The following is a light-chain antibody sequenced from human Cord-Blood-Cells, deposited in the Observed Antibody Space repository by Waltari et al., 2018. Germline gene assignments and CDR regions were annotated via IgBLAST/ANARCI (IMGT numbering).Light chain of an antibody. Sequence: QSALTQPASVSGSPGQWLTISCTGTSSDVGRSNLVSWYQQHPRKAPKLVICARNKRPSGVWNRFSGSKSGNTASLTISGRQGEDEAVYYCCSKAGSRTQVVFGGWTKLTVL. CDR2: ARN. J-gene: IGLJ2*01. V-gene: IGLV2-23*01. CDR3: CSKAGSRTQVV. CDR1: SSDVGRSNL.